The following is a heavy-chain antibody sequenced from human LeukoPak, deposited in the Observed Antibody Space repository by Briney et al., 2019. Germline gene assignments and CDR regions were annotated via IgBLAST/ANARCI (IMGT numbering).Heavy chain of an antibody. D-gene: IGHD2-15*01. J-gene: IGHJ4*02. CDR1: GFTFSSYA. CDR2: ISGSGGST. Sequence: GGSLRLSCAASGFTFSSYAMNWVRQAPGKGLEWVSGISGSGGSTFYAAAVEGRFTISRDSSQRTLYLQMSSLGPQAPAVYYCAKDRTSCSGGACYRGAFDYWGQGTLVTVSS. V-gene: IGHV3-23*01. CDR3: AKDRTSCSGGACYRGAFDY.